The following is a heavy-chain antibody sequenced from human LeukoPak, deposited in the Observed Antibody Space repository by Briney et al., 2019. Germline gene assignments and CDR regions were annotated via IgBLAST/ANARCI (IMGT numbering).Heavy chain of an antibody. CDR3: TTGNYDFWSGADY. CDR1: GFTFSNAW. Sequence: GGSLRLSCAASGFTFSNAWMSWVRQAPGKGLEWVGRIKSKTDGGTTDYAAPVKGRFTISRDDSKNTLYLQMNSLKTEDTAVYYCTTGNYDFWSGADYGGQEPLVPFS. V-gene: IGHV3-15*01. J-gene: IGHJ4*02. D-gene: IGHD3-3*01. CDR2: IKSKTDGGTT.